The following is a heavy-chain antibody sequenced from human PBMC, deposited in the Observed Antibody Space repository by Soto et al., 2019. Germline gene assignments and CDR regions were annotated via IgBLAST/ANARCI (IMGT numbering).Heavy chain of an antibody. D-gene: IGHD3-22*01. J-gene: IGHJ4*02. V-gene: IGHV3-30*04. CDR3: ARDGPSSVSSYFGY. CDR2: VSFDGSLK. CDR1: EVIFSNSA. Sequence: GGSLRLSCVASEVIFSNSAMHWVRQAPGKGLEWVAVVSFDGSLKYYADSVEGRFTISRDSSKNTLYLQMNSLRPEDTAVYYCARDGPSSVSSYFGYWGQGTLVTVSS.